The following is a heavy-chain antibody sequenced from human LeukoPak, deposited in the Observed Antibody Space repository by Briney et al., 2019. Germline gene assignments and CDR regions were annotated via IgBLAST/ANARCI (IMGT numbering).Heavy chain of an antibody. CDR2: ISYDGSNK. Sequence: GGSLRLSCAASGFTFSSYGIHWVRQAPGKGLEWVAIISYDGSNKYYADSVKGRFTISRDNSKNTLYLQMNSLRAEDTAMYYCAKDGIVVSYFDYWSQGTLVTVSS. V-gene: IGHV3-30*18. CDR1: GFTFSSYG. D-gene: IGHD3-22*01. J-gene: IGHJ4*02. CDR3: AKDGIVVSYFDY.